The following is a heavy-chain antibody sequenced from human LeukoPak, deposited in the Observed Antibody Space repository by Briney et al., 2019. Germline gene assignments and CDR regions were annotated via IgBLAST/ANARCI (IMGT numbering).Heavy chain of an antibody. J-gene: IGHJ4*02. V-gene: IGHV3-30*02. CDR3: AKNLEVAVADYYFDY. CDR1: GFTFSSYG. Sequence: PGGSLRLSCAASGFTFSSYGMHWVRQAPGKGLEWVAFIRYDGSNKYYADSVKALVTISRDNSKNTLYLQMNSLRAEDTAVYYCAKNLEVAVADYYFDYWGQGTLVTVSS. D-gene: IGHD6-19*01. CDR2: IRYDGSNK.